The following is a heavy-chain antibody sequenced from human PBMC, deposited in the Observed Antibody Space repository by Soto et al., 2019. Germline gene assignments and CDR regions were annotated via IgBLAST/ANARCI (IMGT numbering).Heavy chain of an antibody. CDR2: IYNNGST. J-gene: IGHJ4*02. V-gene: IGHV4-59*01. Sequence: SETLSLTCTVSGGSISSYCWSWIRQPPGKGLEWIGNIYNNGSTNYNPSLKSRVTTSVDTSENQFSLKLSSVTAADTAGYYCAREDCNDTSHYGRYFDYWGQGTLVTVSS. CDR1: GGSISSYC. CDR3: AREDCNDTSHYGRYFDY. D-gene: IGHD2-2*01.